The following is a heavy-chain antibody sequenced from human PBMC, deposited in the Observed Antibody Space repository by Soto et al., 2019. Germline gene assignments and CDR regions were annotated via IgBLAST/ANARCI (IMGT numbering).Heavy chain of an antibody. V-gene: IGHV1-69*13. Sequence: ASVKVSCKASGGTFSSYAISWVRQAPGQGLEWMGGIIPIFGTANYAQKFQGRVTITADESTSTAYMELSSLRSEDTAVYYCAPLDWDLPAARSLNNWFDPWGQGTLVTVSS. CDR2: IIPIFGTA. J-gene: IGHJ5*02. CDR3: APLDWDLPAARSLNNWFDP. CDR1: GGTFSSYA. D-gene: IGHD2-2*01.